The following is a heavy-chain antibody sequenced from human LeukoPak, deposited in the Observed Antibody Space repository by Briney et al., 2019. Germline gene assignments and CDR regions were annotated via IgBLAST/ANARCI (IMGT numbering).Heavy chain of an antibody. V-gene: IGHV4-4*07. CDR2: IYTSGST. D-gene: IGHD6-13*01. J-gene: IGHJ6*02. CDR3: ARVSTIAAAGMDV. CDR1: GGSISGYY. Sequence: PSETLSLTCTVSGGSISGYYWSWIRQPAGKGLEWIGRIYTSGSTNYNPSLKSRVTMSVDTSKNQFSLKLSSVTAADTAVYHCARVSTIAAAGMDVRGQGTTVTVSS.